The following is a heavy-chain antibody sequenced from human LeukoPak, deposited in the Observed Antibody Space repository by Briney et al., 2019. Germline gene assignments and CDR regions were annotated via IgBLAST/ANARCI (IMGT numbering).Heavy chain of an antibody. CDR1: GFTFSNYA. J-gene: IGHJ6*02. Sequence: PGGSLRLSCATSGFTFSNYAMSWVRQAPGKGLEWVSAISGSGDSTYYADSVKGRFTISRDNAKNTLYLQMNSLRAEDTAVYYCAREGVWRQQLVDYYYGMDVWGQGTTVTVSS. D-gene: IGHD6-13*01. CDR3: AREGVWRQQLVDYYYGMDV. CDR2: ISGSGDST. V-gene: IGHV3-23*01.